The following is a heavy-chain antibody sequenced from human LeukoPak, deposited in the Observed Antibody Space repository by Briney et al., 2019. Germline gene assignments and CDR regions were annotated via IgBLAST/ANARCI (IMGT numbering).Heavy chain of an antibody. CDR3: ASKGRYFDWLTPPHY. CDR1: GFTFSSYW. D-gene: IGHD3-9*01. V-gene: IGHV3-7*01. Sequence: GGSLRLSCAASGFTFSSYWMSWVRQAPGKGLEWVANIKQDGSEKYYVDSVKGRFTISRDNAKNSLYLQMNSLRAEDTAVYYCASKGRYFDWLTPPHYWGHGTLVTVFS. J-gene: IGHJ4*01. CDR2: IKQDGSEK.